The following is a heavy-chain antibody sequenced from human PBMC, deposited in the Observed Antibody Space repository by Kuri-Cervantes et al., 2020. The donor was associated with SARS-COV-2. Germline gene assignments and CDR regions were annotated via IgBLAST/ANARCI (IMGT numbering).Heavy chain of an antibody. CDR2: ISWNSGSI. CDR1: GFTFDDYA. J-gene: IGHJ5*02. CDR3: AKEGPSVGWFDP. V-gene: IGHV3-9*01. Sequence: GRSLKISCAASGFTFDDYAMHWVRQAPGKGLEWVSGISWNSGSIGYADSVKGRFTISRDNAKNSLYLQMNSLRAEGTALYYCAKEGPSVGWFDPWGQGTLVTVSS.